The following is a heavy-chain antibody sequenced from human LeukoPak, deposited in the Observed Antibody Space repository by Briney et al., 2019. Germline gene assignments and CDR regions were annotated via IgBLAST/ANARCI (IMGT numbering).Heavy chain of an antibody. Sequence: GGSLRLSCAASGFTFSRFAMSWVRQSPGQGLEWVSVISDSGSNTYYADSVKGRFTISRDNSKNTLYLQMNSLRAEDTAVYYCAKDLRDSSGYYFTGYAFDIWGQGTMVTVSS. CDR3: AKDLRDSSGYYFTGYAFDI. V-gene: IGHV3-23*01. J-gene: IGHJ3*02. CDR1: GFTFSRFA. CDR2: ISDSGSNT. D-gene: IGHD3-22*01.